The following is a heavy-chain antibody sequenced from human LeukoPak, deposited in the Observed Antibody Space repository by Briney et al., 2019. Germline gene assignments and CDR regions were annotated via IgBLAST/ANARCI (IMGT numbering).Heavy chain of an antibody. CDR2: ISSSSSYI. J-gene: IGHJ4*02. CDR3: ASSPVGYCSSTSCRPPLDY. D-gene: IGHD2-2*01. CDR1: GFTFSSYS. V-gene: IGHV3-21*01. Sequence: PGGSLRLSCAASGFTFSSYSMNWVRQAPGKGLEWVSSISSSSSYIYYADSVKGRFTISRDNAKNSLYLQMNSLRAEDTAVYYCASSPVGYCSSTSCRPPLDYWGQGTLVTVSS.